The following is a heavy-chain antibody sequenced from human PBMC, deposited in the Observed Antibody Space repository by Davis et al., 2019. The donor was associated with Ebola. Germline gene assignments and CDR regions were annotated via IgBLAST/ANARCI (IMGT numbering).Heavy chain of an antibody. CDR2: ISGSGGST. CDR3: AKDGTYYDYIWGSYRYGY. J-gene: IGHJ4*02. D-gene: IGHD3-16*02. Sequence: GESLKISCAASGFTFSSYGMHWVRQAPGKGLEWVSAISGSGGSTYYADSVKGRFTISRDNSKNTLYLQMNSLRAEDTAVYYCAKDGTYYDYIWGSYRYGYWGQGTLVTVSS. V-gene: IGHV3-23*01. CDR1: GFTFSSYG.